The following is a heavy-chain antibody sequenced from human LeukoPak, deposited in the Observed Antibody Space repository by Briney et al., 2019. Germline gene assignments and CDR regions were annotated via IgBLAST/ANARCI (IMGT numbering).Heavy chain of an antibody. CDR2: INSDGSST. Sequence: PGGSLRLSCAASGFTFSSYWMHWVRQAPGKGLVWVSRINSDGSSTSYADSVKGRFTISRDNAKNTLYLQMNSLRAEDTAVYYCARVAGSYYDDAFDIWGQGTTVTVSS. D-gene: IGHD1-26*01. V-gene: IGHV3-74*01. CDR1: GFTFSSYW. CDR3: ARVAGSYYDDAFDI. J-gene: IGHJ3*02.